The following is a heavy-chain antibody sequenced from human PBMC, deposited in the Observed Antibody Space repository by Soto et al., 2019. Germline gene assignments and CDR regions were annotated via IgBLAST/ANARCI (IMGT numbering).Heavy chain of an antibody. V-gene: IGHV3-30*18. CDR1: GFTFRNNG. Sequence: PGGSLRLSCEASGFTFRNNGMHWVRQAPGKGLEWVAVISYDGNNKCYADSVKGRFTISRDNSKNTLYLQMNSLRAEDTAVYYCAKAGMGSFDYWGQGTLVTVSS. J-gene: IGHJ4*02. D-gene: IGHD1-1*01. CDR3: AKAGMGSFDY. CDR2: ISYDGNNK.